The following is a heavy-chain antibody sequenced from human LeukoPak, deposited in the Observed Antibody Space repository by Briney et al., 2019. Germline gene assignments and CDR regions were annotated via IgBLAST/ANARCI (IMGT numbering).Heavy chain of an antibody. V-gene: IGHV3-48*01. CDR1: GFTFSSYS. J-gene: IGHJ4*02. CDR3: ARESRPGDYGDYQVY. CDR2: ISSSSSTI. D-gene: IGHD4-17*01. Sequence: GGSLRLSCAASGFTFSSYSMNWVRQAPGKGLEWVSYISSSSSTIYYADSVKGRFTISRDNAKNSLYLQMNSLRAEDTAVYYCARESRPGDYGDYQVYWGQGTLVTVSS.